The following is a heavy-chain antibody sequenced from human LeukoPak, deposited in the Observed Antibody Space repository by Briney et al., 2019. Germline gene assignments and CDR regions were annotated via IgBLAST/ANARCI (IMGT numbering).Heavy chain of an antibody. V-gene: IGHV1-69*05. CDR1: GGTFSSYV. CDR2: IIPIFGTA. CDR3: ARGPTAYYYYYMDV. J-gene: IGHJ6*03. Sequence: GSSVKVSCKASGGTFSSYVISWVREAPGQGLEWMGGIIPIFGTANYAQKFQGRVTITTDESTSTVYMELSGLRSEDTAVYYCARGPTAYYYYYMDVWGKGTTVTVSS.